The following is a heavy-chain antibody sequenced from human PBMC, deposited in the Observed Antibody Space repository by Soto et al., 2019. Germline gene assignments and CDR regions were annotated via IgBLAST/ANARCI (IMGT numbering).Heavy chain of an antibody. CDR1: GGSISSSSYY. CDR3: ARLGAGSSTYYYSSYYMDV. Sequence: SETLSLTCTVSGGSISSSSYYWGWIRQPPGKGLEWIGSIYYSGSTYYNPSLKSRVTISVDTSKNQFSLKLSSVTAADTAVYYCARLGAGSSTYYYSSYYMDVWGKGTTVTVSS. D-gene: IGHD6-13*01. CDR2: IYYSGST. V-gene: IGHV4-39*01. J-gene: IGHJ6*03.